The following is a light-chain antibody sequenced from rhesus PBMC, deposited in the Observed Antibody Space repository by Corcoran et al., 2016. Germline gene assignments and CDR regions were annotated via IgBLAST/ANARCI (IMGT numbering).Light chain of an antibody. Sequence: EIVLTQSPATLSLSPGERATLSCRASQSVSSRLAWYQQKPGQAPRLLIYDASRRATGIPARFSGRGSGTEYSLTISSLEPEDVGVYYCQQDDTWPPLTFGGGTKVEIK. CDR2: DAS. J-gene: IGKJ4*01. V-gene: IGKV3-17*03. CDR3: QQDDTWPPLT. CDR1: QSVSSR.